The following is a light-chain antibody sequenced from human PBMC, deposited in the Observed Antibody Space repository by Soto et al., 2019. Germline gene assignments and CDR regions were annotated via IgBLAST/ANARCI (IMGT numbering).Light chain of an antibody. CDR2: WAS. V-gene: IGKV4-1*01. Sequence: DIVMTQSPDSLAVSLGERATINCKSSQSVLSSSNNKNYLTWYQQKPGQPPKLLIYWASTRESGVPDRFSGSESGTDFTLTISSLQAEDVAVYYCQQYYSAPLTFGGGTKVELK. CDR3: QQYYSAPLT. CDR1: QSVLSSSNNKNY. J-gene: IGKJ4*01.